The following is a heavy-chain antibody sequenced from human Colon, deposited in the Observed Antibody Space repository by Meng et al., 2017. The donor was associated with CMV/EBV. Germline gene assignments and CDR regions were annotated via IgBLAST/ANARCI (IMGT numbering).Heavy chain of an antibody. D-gene: IGHD3-9*01. CDR2: IYSDGTT. CDR1: GFIVNDAY. Sequence: EVQRVESGGGFMQPGGSLRLSCTASGFIVNDAYMNWVRQAPGKGLEWVSVIYSDGTTHYADSVKGRFTISRDTSKNTVYLQMSSLRVDDTAVYYCAKAHNTYDNWFDPWGQGTLVTVSS. J-gene: IGHJ5*02. CDR3: AKAHNTYDNWFDP. V-gene: IGHV3-53*01.